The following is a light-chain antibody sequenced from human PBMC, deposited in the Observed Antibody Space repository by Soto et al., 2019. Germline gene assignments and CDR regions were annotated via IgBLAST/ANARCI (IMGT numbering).Light chain of an antibody. Sequence: ETVMTQSPDTLSVCPGERATLSFRTSQSVSSNLAWYQQRPGQAPRLLIYDASNRATGIPARFSGSGSGTDFTLTISRLEPEDFAVYYCQQYGSSPPWTFGQGTKVDIK. J-gene: IGKJ1*01. V-gene: IGKV3-20*01. CDR1: QSVSSN. CDR2: DAS. CDR3: QQYGSSPPWT.